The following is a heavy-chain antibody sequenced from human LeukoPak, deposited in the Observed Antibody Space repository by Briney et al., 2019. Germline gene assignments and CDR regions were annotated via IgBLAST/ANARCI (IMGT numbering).Heavy chain of an antibody. D-gene: IGHD1-26*01. J-gene: IGHJ2*01. Sequence: SGGSLRLSCVASGFTFDNYAMTWVRQAPGKGLEWVSDISGSGGTTNYADSVKGRFTISRDNSKNTLYLQMNSLRVDDSAVYYCAKAVMGYWYFDLWGRGTLVTVSS. CDR2: ISGSGGTT. CDR1: GFTFDNYA. CDR3: AKAVMGYWYFDL. V-gene: IGHV3-23*01.